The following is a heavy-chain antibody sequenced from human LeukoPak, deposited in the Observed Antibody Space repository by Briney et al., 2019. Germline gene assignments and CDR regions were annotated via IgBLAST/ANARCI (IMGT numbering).Heavy chain of an antibody. CDR2: IYHSGST. D-gene: IGHD3-22*01. V-gene: IGHV4-38-2*01. CDR3: ARIIPLNYYDSSGYYPKPGYFQH. J-gene: IGHJ1*01. Sequence: PSETLSLTCAVSGYSISSGYYWGWIRQPPGKGLEWIGSIYHSGSTCYNPSLKSRVTISVDTSKNQFSLKLSSVTAADTAVYYCARIIPLNYYDSSGYYPKPGYFQHWGQGTLVTVSS. CDR1: GYSISSGYY.